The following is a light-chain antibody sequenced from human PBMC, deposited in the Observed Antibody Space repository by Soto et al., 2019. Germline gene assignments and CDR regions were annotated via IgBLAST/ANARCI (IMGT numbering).Light chain of an antibody. J-gene: IGLJ1*01. V-gene: IGLV2-14*01. Sequence: QSALAQPASVSGSPGQSTIISCTGTSSDVGGYNYVSWYQQHPGKAPKFLIYEVDNRASGVSDRFSDSKSGNTASLTISGLQAEDEADYYCSSYTSSNTLVFGTGTKVTVL. CDR1: SSDVGGYNY. CDR3: SSYTSSNTLV. CDR2: EVD.